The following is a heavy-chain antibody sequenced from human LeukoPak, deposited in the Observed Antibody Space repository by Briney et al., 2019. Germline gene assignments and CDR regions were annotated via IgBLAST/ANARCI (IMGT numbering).Heavy chain of an antibody. CDR1: GGSISSGSYY. J-gene: IGHJ4*02. D-gene: IGHD2-15*01. V-gene: IGHV4-61*02. CDR2: IYTSGST. CDR3: ARALIDCSGGSCYQIFDY. Sequence: SETLSLTCTASGGSISSGSYYWSWIRQPAGKGLEWIGRIYTSGSTNYNPSLKSRVTISVDTSKNQFSLKLSSVTAADTAVYYCARALIDCSGGSCYQIFDYWGQGTLVTVSS.